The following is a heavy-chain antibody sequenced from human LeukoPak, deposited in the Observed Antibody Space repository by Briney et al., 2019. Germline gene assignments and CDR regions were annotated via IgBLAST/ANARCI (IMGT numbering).Heavy chain of an antibody. V-gene: IGHV3-7*03. CDR1: GFTFRSYW. CDR3: ARDLYCSSTSCSRGWFDP. Sequence: GGSLRLSCAVSGFTFRSYWMSWVRQAPGKGLEWVANINQDGSEKDYVDSVKGRFTISRDNAKNSLYLQMNSLRAEDTAVYYCARDLYCSSTSCSRGWFDPWGQGTLVTVSS. J-gene: IGHJ5*02. CDR2: INQDGSEK. D-gene: IGHD2-2*01.